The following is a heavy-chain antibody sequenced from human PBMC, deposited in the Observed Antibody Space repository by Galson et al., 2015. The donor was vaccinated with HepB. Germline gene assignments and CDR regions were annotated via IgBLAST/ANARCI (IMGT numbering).Heavy chain of an antibody. CDR3: ATETASSGQYDAFDV. CDR2: IVVGNPNT. D-gene: IGHD6-6*01. J-gene: IGHJ3*01. V-gene: IGHV1-58*02. Sequence: SVKVSCKASGFTFTNSSIQWVRQARGQRLEWIGWIVVGNPNTNYAQKFRERVNITRDTSTSTAYMELYSLRSEDTAVYYCATETASSGQYDAFDVWGQGTMVTVSS. CDR1: GFTFTNSS.